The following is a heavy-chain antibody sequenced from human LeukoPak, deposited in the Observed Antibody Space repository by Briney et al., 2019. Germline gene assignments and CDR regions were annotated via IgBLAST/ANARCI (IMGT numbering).Heavy chain of an antibody. D-gene: IGHD5-18*01. J-gene: IGHJ4*02. CDR2: ISRSATTI. V-gene: IGHV3-48*03. CDR1: GFTFSSYE. CDR3: AKDLGSYGYGVY. Sequence: GGSLRLSCAASGFTFSSYEMNWVRQAPGKGLEWVSSISRSATTIYYADSVKGRFTISRDNAKNSLYLQMNSLRAEDTAVYYCAKDLGSYGYGVYWGQGTLVTVSS.